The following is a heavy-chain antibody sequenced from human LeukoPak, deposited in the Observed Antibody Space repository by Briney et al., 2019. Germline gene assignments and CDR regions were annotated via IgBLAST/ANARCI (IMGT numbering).Heavy chain of an antibody. CDR3: ARVMRVGAVDY. D-gene: IGHD1-26*01. CDR1: GFTFSSYA. Sequence: PGGSLRLSCAASGFTFSSYAMSWVRQAPGKGLEWVSSISSSSSYIYYADSVKGRFTISRDNAKNSLYLQMNSLRAEDTAVYYCARVMRVGAVDYWGQGTLVTASS. V-gene: IGHV3-21*01. J-gene: IGHJ4*02. CDR2: ISSSSSYI.